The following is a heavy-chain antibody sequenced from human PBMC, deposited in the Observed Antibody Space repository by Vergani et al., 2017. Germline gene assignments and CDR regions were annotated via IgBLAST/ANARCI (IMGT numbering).Heavy chain of an antibody. Sequence: VSCKASGYTFTSYDINWVRQATGQGLEWMGWMNPNSGNTGYAQKFQGRVTMTRNTSISTAYMELSSLRSEDTAVYYCARGLRVAAARVWFDPWGQGTLVTVSS. CDR1: GYTFTSYD. D-gene: IGHD2-2*01. V-gene: IGHV1-8*01. J-gene: IGHJ5*02. CDR2: MNPNSGNT. CDR3: ARGLRVAAARVWFDP.